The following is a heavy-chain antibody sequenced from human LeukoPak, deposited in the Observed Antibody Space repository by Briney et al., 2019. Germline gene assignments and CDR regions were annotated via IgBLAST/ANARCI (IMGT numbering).Heavy chain of an antibody. CDR3: ARDGPYDSSGYIRNY. V-gene: IGHV4-4*07. D-gene: IGHD3-22*01. Sequence: PSETLSLTCAVYGGSFSGYYWSWIRQPAGKGLEWIGRIYTSGSTNYNPSLKSRVTISVDTSKNQFSLKLSSVTAADTAVYYCARDGPYDSSGYIRNYWGQGTLVTVSS. CDR2: IYTSGST. CDR1: GGSFSGYY. J-gene: IGHJ4*02.